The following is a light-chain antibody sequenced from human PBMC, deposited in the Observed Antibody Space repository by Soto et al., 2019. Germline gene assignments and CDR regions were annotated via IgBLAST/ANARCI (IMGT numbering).Light chain of an antibody. Sequence: QSVLTQPASVSGSPGQSITISCTGTSSDVGDYNFVSWYQHHPGKAPKLMIYEVTSRPSGVSNRFSGSKSGYTASLTISGLQAEDEAEYYCSSYTSSSLYVFGTGTKVTVL. V-gene: IGLV2-14*01. CDR2: EVT. CDR3: SSYTSSSLYV. CDR1: SSDVGDYNF. J-gene: IGLJ1*01.